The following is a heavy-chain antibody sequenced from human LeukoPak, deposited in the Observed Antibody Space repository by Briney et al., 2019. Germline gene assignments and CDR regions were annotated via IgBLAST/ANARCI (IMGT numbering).Heavy chain of an antibody. CDR2: ISAYNGHT. J-gene: IGHJ4*02. D-gene: IGHD6-19*01. CDR3: ALYSSGWNFDY. Sequence: ASVKVSCKASGYTFTGYYMHWVRQAPGQGLEWMGWISAYNGHTNYAQNLQGRVTMTTDTSTNTAYMELRSLRSDDTAVYYCALYSSGWNFDYWGQGTLVTLSS. CDR1: GYTFTGYY. V-gene: IGHV1-18*04.